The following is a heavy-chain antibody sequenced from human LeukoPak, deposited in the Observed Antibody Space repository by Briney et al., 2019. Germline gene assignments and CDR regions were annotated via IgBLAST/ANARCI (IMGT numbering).Heavy chain of an antibody. V-gene: IGHV3-48*04. CDR3: ARDAPQFSSGSYDDY. D-gene: IGHD6-19*01. Sequence: PGGSLRLSCAASGFTFSNYDMKWVRQAPGKGLEWVSYISSSSSTIYYGDSVKGRFTISRDNAKNSLYLQMNSLRAEDTAVYYCARDAPQFSSGSYDDYWGQGTLVTVSS. CDR2: ISSSSSTI. J-gene: IGHJ4*02. CDR1: GFTFSNYD.